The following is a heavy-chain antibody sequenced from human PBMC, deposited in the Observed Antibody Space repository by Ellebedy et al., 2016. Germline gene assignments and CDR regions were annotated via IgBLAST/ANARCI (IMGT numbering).Heavy chain of an antibody. D-gene: IGHD3-3*01. V-gene: IGHV4-34*01. J-gene: IGHJ3*02. CDR2: INYSRTT. CDR3: AKVALFGVVVGAFDI. CDR1: GGGGSFYAYY. Sequence: SETLSLTXVVSGGGGSFYAYYWSWIRQSPGKELEWIGEINYSRTTTYNPSLKSRVALSIDTSISQFSLNLTSVTAADTAVYFCAKVALFGVVVGAFDIWGQGTVVTVSS.